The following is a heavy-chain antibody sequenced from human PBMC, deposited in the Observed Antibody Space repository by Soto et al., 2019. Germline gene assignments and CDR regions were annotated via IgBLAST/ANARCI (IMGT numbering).Heavy chain of an antibody. CDR3: ARQVYGDYLGGNWFDP. J-gene: IGHJ5*02. D-gene: IGHD4-17*01. CDR2: IYYSGST. Sequence: SETLSLTCTVSGGSISSYYWSWIRQPPGKGLEWIGYIYYSGSTNHNPSLKSRVTLFADTSRNQFSLKMKSVAVADTALYFCARQVYGDYLGGNWFDPWGQGALVTVSS. CDR1: GGSISSYY. V-gene: IGHV4-59*08.